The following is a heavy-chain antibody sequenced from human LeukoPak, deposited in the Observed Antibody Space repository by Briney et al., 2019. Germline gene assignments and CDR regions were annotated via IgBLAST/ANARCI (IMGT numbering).Heavy chain of an antibody. J-gene: IGHJ4*02. CDR2: ISRSGNTI. CDR1: GFTFSDYS. CDR3: AKGRILYYLDF. D-gene: IGHD3-3*01. Sequence: GGSLRLSCSASGFTFSDYSMSWIRQAPGKGLEWVSYISRSGNTIYYADSVKGRFTISRDNAKNSLYLQMNSLRPEDTALYYCAKGRILYYLDFWGQGTLVTVSS. V-gene: IGHV3-11*01.